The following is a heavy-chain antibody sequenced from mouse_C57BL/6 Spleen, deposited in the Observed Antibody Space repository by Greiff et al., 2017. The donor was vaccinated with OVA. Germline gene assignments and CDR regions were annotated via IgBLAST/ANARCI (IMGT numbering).Heavy chain of an antibody. CDR1: GYTFTSYW. CDR2: IDPSDSYT. Sequence: QVQLQQSGAELVMPGASVKLSCKASGYTFTSYWMHWVKQKPGQGLEWIGEIDPSDSYTNYNHKFKGKSTLTVDKSSSTAYMQLSSLTSEDSAVYYCARGLLVPYWYFDVWGTGTTVTVSS. V-gene: IGHV1-69*01. J-gene: IGHJ1*03. D-gene: IGHD1-1*01. CDR3: ARGLLVPYWYFDV.